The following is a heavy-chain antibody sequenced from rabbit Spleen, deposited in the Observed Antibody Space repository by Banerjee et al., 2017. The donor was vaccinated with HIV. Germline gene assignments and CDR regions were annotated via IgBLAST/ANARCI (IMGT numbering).Heavy chain of an antibody. CDR2: IWTGSGGNT. V-gene: IGHV1S40*01. CDR1: GFSFSSDFY. Sequence: QSLEESGGDLVKPGASLTLTCTASGFSFSSDFYMCWVRQAPGKRPEWIACIWTGSGGNTYYANWAKGRFTISKTSSTTVTLQMTSLTAADTATYFCARDLTSIIGWNFNLWGQGTLVTVS. D-gene: IGHD1-1*01. CDR3: ARDLTSIIGWNFNL. J-gene: IGHJ4*01.